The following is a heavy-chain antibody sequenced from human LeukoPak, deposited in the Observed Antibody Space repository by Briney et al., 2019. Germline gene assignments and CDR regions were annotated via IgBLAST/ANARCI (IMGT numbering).Heavy chain of an antibody. CDR3: ARRIQLWLQVEDY. Sequence: SETLSLTRAVSGYSISSGYYWGWIRQPPGKGLEWIGSIYHSGSTYYNPSLKSRVTISVDTSKNQFSLKLSSVTAADTAVYYCARRIQLWLQVEDYWGQGTLVTVSS. J-gene: IGHJ4*02. CDR2: IYHSGST. CDR1: GYSISSGYY. D-gene: IGHD5-18*01. V-gene: IGHV4-38-2*01.